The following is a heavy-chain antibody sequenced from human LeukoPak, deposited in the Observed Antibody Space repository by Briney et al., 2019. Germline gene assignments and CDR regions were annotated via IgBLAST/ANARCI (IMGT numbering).Heavy chain of an antibody. Sequence: QAGGSLRLSCAASGFTFSSYAMSWVRQAPGKGLEWVSAISGSGGSTYYADSVKGRFTISRDNSKNTLYLQMNSLRAEDTAVYYCAKVGSEYYDSSGFDYWGQGTLVTVSS. J-gene: IGHJ4*02. CDR3: AKVGSEYYDSSGFDY. CDR1: GFTFSSYA. CDR2: ISGSGGST. D-gene: IGHD3-22*01. V-gene: IGHV3-23*01.